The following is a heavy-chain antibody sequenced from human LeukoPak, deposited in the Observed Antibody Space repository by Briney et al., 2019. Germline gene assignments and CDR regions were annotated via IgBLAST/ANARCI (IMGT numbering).Heavy chain of an antibody. Sequence: PSETLSLTCAVSGGYISSGGYYWSWIRQHPGKGLESIGYIYYSGSTYFNPALKSRVTISVDTSKNQFSLKLSSVTAADTAVYCCARSPRLQGFDYWGQGTLVTVSS. V-gene: IGHV4-31*11. CDR1: GGYISSGGYY. CDR2: IYYSGST. J-gene: IGHJ4*02. CDR3: ARSPRLQGFDY.